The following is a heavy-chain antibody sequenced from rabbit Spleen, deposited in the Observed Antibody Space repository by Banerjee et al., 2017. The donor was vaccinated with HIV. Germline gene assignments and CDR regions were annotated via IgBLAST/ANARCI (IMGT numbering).Heavy chain of an antibody. V-gene: IGHV1S45*01. J-gene: IGHJ6*01. CDR1: GFSFSNRYY. CDR2: INAVTGKA. Sequence: QEQLVESGGGLVKPGASLTLTCTASGFSFSNRYYMNWVRQAPGKGLEWIACINAVTGKAVYASWAKGRFTFSKTSSTTVTLQVTSLTAADTATYFCARDAGTSFSTYGMDLWGPGTLVTVS. CDR3: ARDAGTSFSTYGMDL. D-gene: IGHD8-1*01.